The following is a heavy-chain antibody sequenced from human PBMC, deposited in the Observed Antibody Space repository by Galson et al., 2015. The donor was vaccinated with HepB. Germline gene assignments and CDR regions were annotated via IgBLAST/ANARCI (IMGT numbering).Heavy chain of an antibody. CDR3: AKDGSPRGYCSSTSCYSWYFDL. J-gene: IGHJ2*01. D-gene: IGHD2-2*01. CDR2: ISYDGSNK. CDR1: GFTFSSYG. Sequence: SLRLSCAASGFTFSSYGMHWVRQAPGKGLEWVAVISYDGSNKYYADSVKGRFTISRDNSKNTLYLQMNSLRAEDTAVYYCAKDGSPRGYCSSTSCYSWYFDLWGRGTLVTVSS. V-gene: IGHV3-30*18.